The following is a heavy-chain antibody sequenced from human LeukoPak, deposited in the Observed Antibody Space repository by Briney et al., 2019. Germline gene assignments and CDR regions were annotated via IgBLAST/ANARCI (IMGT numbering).Heavy chain of an antibody. Sequence: GESLKISCKGSGYSFTSYWIGWVRQMPGKGLGWMGIIYPGDSDTRYSPSFQGQVTISADKSISTAYLQWSSLKASDTAMYYCARRASSSSVARYFDYWGQGTLVTVSS. J-gene: IGHJ4*02. CDR3: ARRASSSSVARYFDY. V-gene: IGHV5-51*01. CDR2: IYPGDSDT. D-gene: IGHD6-6*01. CDR1: GYSFTSYW.